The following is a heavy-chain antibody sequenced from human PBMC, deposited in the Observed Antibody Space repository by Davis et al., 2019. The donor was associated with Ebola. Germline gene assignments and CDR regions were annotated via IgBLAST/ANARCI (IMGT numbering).Heavy chain of an antibody. J-gene: IGHJ4*02. CDR3: ATDLIRITIFGVVTEY. CDR2: IWYDGSNK. CDR1: GFTFSSYG. V-gene: IGHV3-30*02. D-gene: IGHD3-3*01. Sequence: GESLKISCAASGFTFSSYGMHWVRQAPGKGLEWVAVIWYDGSNKYYADSVKGRFTISRDNSKNTLYLQMNSLRAEDTAVYYCATDLIRITIFGVVTEYWGQGTLVTVSS.